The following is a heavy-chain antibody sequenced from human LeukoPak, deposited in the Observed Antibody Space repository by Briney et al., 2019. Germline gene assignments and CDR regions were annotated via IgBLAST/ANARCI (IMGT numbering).Heavy chain of an antibody. Sequence: GGSLRLSCAASGFTFSSYAMSWVRQAPGRGLGWVSAISGSGGSTYYADSVKGRFTISRDNSKNTLYLQMNSLRAEDTAVYYCAKEGSGYYHIDYWGQGTLVTVSS. D-gene: IGHD3-3*01. CDR3: AKEGSGYYHIDY. CDR1: GFTFSSYA. V-gene: IGHV3-23*01. J-gene: IGHJ4*02. CDR2: ISGSGGST.